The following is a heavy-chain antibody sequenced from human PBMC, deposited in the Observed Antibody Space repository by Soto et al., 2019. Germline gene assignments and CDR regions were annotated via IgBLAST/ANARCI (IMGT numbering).Heavy chain of an antibody. V-gene: IGHV3-53*01. CDR1: GFTVSSNY. Sequence: EVQLVESGGGLIQPGGSLRLSCAASGFTVSSNYMSWVRQAPGKGLEWVAFIYIGGSTFYADSVKGRFTISSDNSKNKLYLQMNCLRAEATAVYYCPGYGIYGGGGDWGQGTLVTVSS. D-gene: IGHD5-12*01. CDR2: IYIGGST. CDR3: PGYGIYGGGGD. J-gene: IGHJ4*02.